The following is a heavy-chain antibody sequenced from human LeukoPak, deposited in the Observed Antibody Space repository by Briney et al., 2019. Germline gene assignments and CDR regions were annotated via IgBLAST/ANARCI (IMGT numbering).Heavy chain of an antibody. CDR3: AKGVIEGAFDY. V-gene: IGHV3-21*01. D-gene: IGHD2/OR15-2a*01. CDR2: ISSGSSAI. J-gene: IGHJ4*02. CDR1: GFTFTTYS. Sequence: GGSLRLSCEASGFTFTTYSMTWVRQAPGKGLEWVSIISSGSSAIFSADALKGRFTISRDNSKNTLYLQMNSLRAEDTAVYYCAKGVIEGAFDYWGQGTLVTVSS.